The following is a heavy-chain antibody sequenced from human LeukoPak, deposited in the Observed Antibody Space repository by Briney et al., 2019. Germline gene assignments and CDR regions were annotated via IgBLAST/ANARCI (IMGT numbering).Heavy chain of an antibody. V-gene: IGHV4-39*02. CDR3: ARDVGATLDY. Sequence: SETLSLTCTVSGGSISSSSYYWGWIRQPPGKGLEWIGSIYYSGSTYYNPSLKSRVTISVDTSKNQFSLKLSSVTAADTAVYYCARDVGATLDYWGQGTLVTVSS. CDR1: GGSISSSSYY. CDR2: IYYSGST. J-gene: IGHJ4*02. D-gene: IGHD1-26*01.